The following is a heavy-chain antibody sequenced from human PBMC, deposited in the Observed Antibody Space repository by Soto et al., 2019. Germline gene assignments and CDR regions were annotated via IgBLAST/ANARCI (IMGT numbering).Heavy chain of an antibody. CDR1: GGSISSYY. V-gene: IGHV4-59*01. CDR2: IYYSGST. J-gene: IGHJ5*02. D-gene: IGHD3-3*01. Sequence: PSETLSLTCTVSGGSISSYYWSWIRQPPGKGLEWIGYIYYSGSTNYNPSLKSRVTISVDTSKNQFSLKLSSVTAADTAVYYCASSYYDFWSGYGMYNWFDPWGQGTLVTVSS. CDR3: ASSYYDFWSGYGMYNWFDP.